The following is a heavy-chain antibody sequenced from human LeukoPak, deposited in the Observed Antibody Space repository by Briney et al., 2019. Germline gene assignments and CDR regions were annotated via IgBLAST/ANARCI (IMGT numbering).Heavy chain of an antibody. CDR3: ASPLVAGIVAGAFDY. CDR2: ITPILGIA. Sequence: ASVKVSCKASGGTFSSYAISWVRQAPGQGLEWMGRITPILGIANYAQKFQGRVTITADKSTSTAYMELSSLRSEDTAVYYCASPLVAGIVAGAFDYWGQGTLVTVSS. V-gene: IGHV1-69*04. J-gene: IGHJ4*02. CDR1: GGTFSSYA. D-gene: IGHD6-19*01.